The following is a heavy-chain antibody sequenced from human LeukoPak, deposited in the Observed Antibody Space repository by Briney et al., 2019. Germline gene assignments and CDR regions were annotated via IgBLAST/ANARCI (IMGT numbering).Heavy chain of an antibody. D-gene: IGHD6-19*01. CDR3: AKDTGIAVAGTFYY. CDR1: GFTFSSYA. CDR2: ISGSGGST. Sequence: PGGSLRLSCAASGFTFSSYAMSWVRQAPGKGLEWVSAISGSGGSTYYADSVKGRFTISRDNSKNTLYLQMNSLRAGDTAVYYCAKDTGIAVAGTFYYWGQGTLVTVSS. V-gene: IGHV3-23*01. J-gene: IGHJ4*02.